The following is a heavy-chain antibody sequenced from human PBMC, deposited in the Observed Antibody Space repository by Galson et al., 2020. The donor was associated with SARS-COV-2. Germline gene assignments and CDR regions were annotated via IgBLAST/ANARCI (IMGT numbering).Heavy chain of an antibody. J-gene: IGHJ3*02. CDR3: TRDVAGGAFDI. V-gene: IGHV3-30*04. CDR2: ISHDGRIT. Sequence: SLKISCAASGFTFKNYAMHWVRHAPGKGLEWLTVISHDGRITGYAASVKGRFTISRDNSGNMMFMQIVSLRHDDTPLYYCTRDVAGGAFDIWGQGTMVTVSS. CDR1: GFTFKNYA. D-gene: IGHD1-26*01.